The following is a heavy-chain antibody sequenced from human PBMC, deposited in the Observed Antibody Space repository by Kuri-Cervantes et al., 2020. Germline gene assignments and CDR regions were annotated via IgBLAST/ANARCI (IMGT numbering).Heavy chain of an antibody. CDR2: ISYDGSKK. CDR1: GFTFSSYA. V-gene: IGHV3-30*03. D-gene: IGHD3-9*01. CDR3: ARESTHYDILTGYYRNWYFDL. Sequence: LSLTCAASGFTFSSYAMSWVRRAPGKGLEWVALISYDGSKKYYADSVKGRFTISRDNSRNTLSLQVNTLRADDTAVYYCARESTHYDILTGYYRNWYFDLWGRGTLVTVSS. J-gene: IGHJ2*01.